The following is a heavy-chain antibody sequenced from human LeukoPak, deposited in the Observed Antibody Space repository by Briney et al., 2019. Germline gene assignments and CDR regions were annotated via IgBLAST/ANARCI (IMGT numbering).Heavy chain of an antibody. Sequence: GGSLRLSCAASGFTFSNYAITWIRQAPGKGLEWASEISGSGESTYYGDSVKGRFTISRDNSKNTLYLQMNSLRAGDTAVYYCAREHWDFDYWGQGTLVTVSS. V-gene: IGHV3-23*01. CDR2: ISGSGEST. D-gene: IGHD7-27*01. CDR1: GFTFSNYA. CDR3: AREHWDFDY. J-gene: IGHJ4*02.